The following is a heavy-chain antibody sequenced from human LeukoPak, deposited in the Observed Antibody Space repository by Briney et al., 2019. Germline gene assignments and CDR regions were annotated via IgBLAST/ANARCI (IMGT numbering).Heavy chain of an antibody. V-gene: IGHV1-18*01. Sequence: ASVKVSCKASGYTFTSYGISWVRQAPGQGLEWMGWISAYNGNTNYAQKLQGRVTMTTDTSTSTAYMELRSLRSDDTAVYYCARDRGAHSSSWSTPDAFDIWGQGTMVTVSS. CDR1: GYTFTSYG. D-gene: IGHD6-13*01. J-gene: IGHJ3*02. CDR3: ARDRGAHSSSWSTPDAFDI. CDR2: ISAYNGNT.